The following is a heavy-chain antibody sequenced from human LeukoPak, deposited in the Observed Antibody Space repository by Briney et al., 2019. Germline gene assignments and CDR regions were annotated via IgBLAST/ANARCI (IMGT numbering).Heavy chain of an antibody. V-gene: IGHV4-59*08. J-gene: IGHJ3*01. Sequence: PLETLSLTCTVSGGSISGTYYWRWIRQPPGKGLEWIGYIYYTGTTDSNPSLKSRVTISLDTSKNQFSLNLSSVTAADTAVYYCARRWVYDKRAFDAWGQGTMVTVSS. CDR2: IYYTGTT. D-gene: IGHD3-16*01. CDR3: ARRWVYDKRAFDA. CDR1: GGSISGTYY.